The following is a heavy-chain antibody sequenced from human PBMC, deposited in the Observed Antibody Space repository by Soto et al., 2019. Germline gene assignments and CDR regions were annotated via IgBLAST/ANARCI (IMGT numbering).Heavy chain of an antibody. CDR2: ISTSGRTI. CDR3: VTKWGKGYCSSIGCYALDD. CDR1: GFAFSTYG. J-gene: IGHJ4*02. V-gene: IGHV3-48*01. Sequence: EVQLVESGGGLVQPGGSLRLSCAASGFAFSTYGMNWVRQAPGKGLDWLSYISTSGRTIYYADSVKGRFTISRDNGKNSLDLQMSNLRAEDTAVYYCVTKWGKGYCSSIGCYALDDGGQGTLVTVSS. D-gene: IGHD2-2*01.